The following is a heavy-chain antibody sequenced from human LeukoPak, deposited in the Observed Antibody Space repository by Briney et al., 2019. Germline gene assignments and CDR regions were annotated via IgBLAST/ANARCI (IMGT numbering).Heavy chain of an antibody. V-gene: IGHV3-23*01. CDR2: ISDSGGST. CDR3: AKRGVVIRVILVGFHKEAYYFDS. D-gene: IGHD3-22*01. CDR1: GITLSNYG. Sequence: GGFLRLSCAVSGITLSNYGMSWVRQAPGKGLEWVAGISDSGGSTNYADSVKGRFTISRDNPKNTLYLQMNSLRAEDTAVYFCAKRGVVIRVILVGFHKEAYYFDSWGQGALVTVSS. J-gene: IGHJ4*02.